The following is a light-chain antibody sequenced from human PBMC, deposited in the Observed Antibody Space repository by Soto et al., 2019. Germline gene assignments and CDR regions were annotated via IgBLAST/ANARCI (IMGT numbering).Light chain of an antibody. CDR3: AAGDDSLSGPL. J-gene: IGLJ2*01. Sequence: QSVLTQPPSASGTPGQRVTISCSGSSSNIGSNTVYWYQQLPGTAPKLLIYRNNQRPSGVPDRFSGSKSGTSASLAISGLRSEDEADYYCAAGDDSLSGPLFGGGTKLTVL. V-gene: IGLV1-47*01. CDR2: RNN. CDR1: SSNIGSNT.